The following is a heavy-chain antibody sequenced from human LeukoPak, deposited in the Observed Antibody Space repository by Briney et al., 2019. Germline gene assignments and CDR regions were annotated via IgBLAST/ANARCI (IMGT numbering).Heavy chain of an antibody. J-gene: IGHJ4*02. CDR3: AKSGGYGLIDY. CDR1: GYSISSGYY. V-gene: IGHV4-38-2*02. Sequence: SETLSLTCTVSGYSISSGYYWGWIRQPPGKGLEWIGNIYSSGSTYYNASLQSRVTISIDTSKNQFSLRLNSVTAADTAMYYCAKSGGYGLIDYWGQGTRVTVSS. CDR2: IYSSGST. D-gene: IGHD1-26*01.